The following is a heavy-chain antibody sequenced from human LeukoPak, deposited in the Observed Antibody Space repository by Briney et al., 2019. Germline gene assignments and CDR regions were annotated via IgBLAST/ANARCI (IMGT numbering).Heavy chain of an antibody. J-gene: IGHJ3*02. CDR1: GFTFSTYN. CDR2: IKQDGSEK. V-gene: IGHV3-7*01. Sequence: GGSLRLSCAASGFTFSTYNMNWVRQAPGKGLEWVANIKQDGSEKYYVDSVKGRFTISRDNAKNSLFLQMNSLRAEDTAVYYCARDRGTYYYDTTSHYDAFDIWGQGTMVTASS. CDR3: ARDRGTYYYDTTSHYDAFDI. D-gene: IGHD3-22*01.